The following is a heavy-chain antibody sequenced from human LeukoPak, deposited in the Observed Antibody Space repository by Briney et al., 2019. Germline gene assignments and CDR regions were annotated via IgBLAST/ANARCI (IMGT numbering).Heavy chain of an antibody. CDR1: GFTFSSYA. Sequence: GGSLRLSCAASGFTFSSYAMSWVRQAPGKGLEWVATIKNDGSGKYCVDSVKGRFTLSRDNAKNLVYLQMNSLRVEDTAVYYCVNLGYSDGGQGTLVTVSS. CDR3: VNLGYSD. V-gene: IGHV3-7*01. J-gene: IGHJ4*02. D-gene: IGHD5-12*01. CDR2: IKNDGSGK.